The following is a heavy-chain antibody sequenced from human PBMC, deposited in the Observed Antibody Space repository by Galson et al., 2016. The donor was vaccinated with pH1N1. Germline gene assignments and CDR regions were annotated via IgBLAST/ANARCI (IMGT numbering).Heavy chain of an antibody. V-gene: IGHV2-70*01. CDR1: GFSLSTSGMC. J-gene: IGHJ5*02. Sequence: PALVTPTQTLTLTCTFSGFSLSTSGMCVSWIRQPPGKALEWLALIDWDDDKYYSTSLKTRLTISKDTSKNQVVLTMTNMDPVDTATYYCARMTYGDYSNWFDPWGQGTLVTVSS. CDR3: ARMTYGDYSNWFDP. D-gene: IGHD4-17*01. CDR2: IDWDDDK.